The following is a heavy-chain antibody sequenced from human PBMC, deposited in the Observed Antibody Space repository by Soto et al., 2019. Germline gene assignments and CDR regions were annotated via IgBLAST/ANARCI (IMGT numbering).Heavy chain of an antibody. D-gene: IGHD3-3*01. V-gene: IGHV3-33*01. CDR2: IWYDGSNK. Sequence: GGSLRLSCAASGFTFSSYGMHWVRQAPGKGLEWVAVIWYDGSNKYYADSVKGRFTISRDNSKNTLYLQMNSLRAEDTAVYYCARDPGGSDFWSGYSTLGYYGMDVWGQGTTVTVSS. CDR3: ARDPGGSDFWSGYSTLGYYGMDV. CDR1: GFTFSSYG. J-gene: IGHJ6*02.